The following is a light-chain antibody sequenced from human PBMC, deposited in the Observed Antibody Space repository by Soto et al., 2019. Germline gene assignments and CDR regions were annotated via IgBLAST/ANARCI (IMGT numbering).Light chain of an antibody. Sequence: DIQITQSPSTLSASVGDRVTITCRASQSISSWLAWYQQKPGKAPKVLIYKASNLQSGVPSRFSGSESGTDFTLTISSLQPDDFATYYCQQCNSYPPTFGQGTTVDIK. CDR2: KAS. V-gene: IGKV1-5*03. J-gene: IGKJ1*01. CDR3: QQCNSYPPT. CDR1: QSISSW.